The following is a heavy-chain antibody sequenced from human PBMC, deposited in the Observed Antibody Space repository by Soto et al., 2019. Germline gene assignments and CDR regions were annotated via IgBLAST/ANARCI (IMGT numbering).Heavy chain of an antibody. V-gene: IGHV1-18*01. CDR2: ISAYNGNT. D-gene: IGHD3-9*01. J-gene: IGHJ4*02. Sequence: ASVKVSCKASGYTFTSYGISWVRQAPGQGLEWMGWISAYNGNTNYAQKLQGRVTMTTDTSTSTAYMELRSLGSDDTAVYYCARDSQDYDILTGYPLARIDYWGQGTLVTVSS. CDR1: GYTFTSYG. CDR3: ARDSQDYDILTGYPLARIDY.